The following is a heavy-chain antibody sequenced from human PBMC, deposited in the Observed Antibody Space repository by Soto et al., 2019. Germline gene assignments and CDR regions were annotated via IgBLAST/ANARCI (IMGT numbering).Heavy chain of an antibody. CDR2: IYYSGST. V-gene: IGHV4-59*01. CDR1: GGSISSYY. Sequence: SETLSLTCTVSGGSISSYYWSWIRQPPGKGLEWIGYIYYSGSTNYNPSLKSRVTISVDTSKNQFSLKLSSVTAADTAVYYCARNDYIWGSYRGFDYWGQGTLVTVSS. D-gene: IGHD3-16*02. J-gene: IGHJ4*02. CDR3: ARNDYIWGSYRGFDY.